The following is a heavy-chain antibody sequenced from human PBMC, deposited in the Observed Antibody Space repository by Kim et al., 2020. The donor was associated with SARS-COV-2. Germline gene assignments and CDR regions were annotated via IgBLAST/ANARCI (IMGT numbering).Heavy chain of an antibody. CDR3: AKELGDY. V-gene: IGHV3-9*01. CDR2: SRGSI. Sequence: SRGSIGYADSRKRRFTISRDDAENYLYLQMNSLRAEDTALYYGAKELGDYWGQGTLVTVSS. J-gene: IGHJ4*02. D-gene: IGHD6-6*01.